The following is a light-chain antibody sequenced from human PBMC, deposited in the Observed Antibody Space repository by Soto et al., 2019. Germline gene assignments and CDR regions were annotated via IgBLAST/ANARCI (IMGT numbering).Light chain of an antibody. CDR2: DAS. J-gene: IGKJ5*01. V-gene: IGKV1-5*01. CDR3: QHYETYPIT. Sequence: QSPSTLSASVGDRVTITCRASQSISNWLAWYQQKPGKAPKLLIYDASSLESGVPSRFSGSASGTEFTLTISSLQPDDFATYYCQHYETYPITFGQGTRLEIK. CDR1: QSISNW.